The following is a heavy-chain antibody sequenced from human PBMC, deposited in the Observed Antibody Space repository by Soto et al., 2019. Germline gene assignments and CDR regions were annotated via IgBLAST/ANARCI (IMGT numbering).Heavy chain of an antibody. D-gene: IGHD3-3*01. Sequence: GSLRLSCAASEITFSSYAMTWVRQAPGKGRGGVTAINGGSTTYYADSVKDRITISKDNSKHMPYLQIERLRAERTALYHCGKDKDRSGVYGMDVWGQGTTVTVSS. CDR3: GKDKDRSGVYGMDV. CDR2: INGGSTT. V-gene: IGHV3-23*01. J-gene: IGHJ6*02. CDR1: EITFSSYA.